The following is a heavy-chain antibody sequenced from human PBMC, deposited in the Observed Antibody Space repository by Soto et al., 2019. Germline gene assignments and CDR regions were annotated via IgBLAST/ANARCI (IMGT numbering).Heavy chain of an antibody. CDR3: AREVEYTSAFGISSSFDY. Sequence: GGSLRLACAASGFTLSSYAIHWVRQAPGKGLEWVTVISKGGSNLYFADSVKGRFTISRDNSKNTLYLQMNSLRSEDTAVYYCAREVEYTSAFGISSSFDYWGQGTLVTVSS. D-gene: IGHD6-19*01. V-gene: IGHV3-30-3*01. CDR1: GFTLSSYA. CDR2: ISKGGSNL. J-gene: IGHJ4*02.